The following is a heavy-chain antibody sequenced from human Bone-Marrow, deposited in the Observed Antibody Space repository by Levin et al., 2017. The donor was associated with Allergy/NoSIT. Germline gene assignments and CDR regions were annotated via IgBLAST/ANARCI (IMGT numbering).Heavy chain of an antibody. V-gene: IGHV1-18*01. CDR1: GYTFTSYG. J-gene: IGHJ6*02. D-gene: IGHD2-2*01. Sequence: ASVKVSCKASGYTFTSYGISWVRQAPGQGLEWMGWISAYNGNTNYAQKLQGRVTMTTDTSTSTAYMELRSLRSDDTAVYYCARAQLPRNNYGMDVWGQGTTVTVSS. CDR3: ARAQLPRNNYGMDV. CDR2: ISAYNGNT.